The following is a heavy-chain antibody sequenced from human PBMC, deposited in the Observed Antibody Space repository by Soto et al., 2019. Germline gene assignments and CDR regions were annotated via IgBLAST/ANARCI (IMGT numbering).Heavy chain of an antibody. V-gene: IGHV5-10-1*01. CDR1: GYSFTSYW. CDR3: ANPLSESYGMDV. D-gene: IGHD3-10*01. CDR2: IDPSDSYT. Sequence: GESLKISCKGSGYSFTSYWISWVRQMPGKGLEWMGRIDPSDSYTNYSPSFQGHVTISADKSISTAYLQWSSLKASDTAMYYCANPLSESYGMDVWGQGTTVTVSS. J-gene: IGHJ6*02.